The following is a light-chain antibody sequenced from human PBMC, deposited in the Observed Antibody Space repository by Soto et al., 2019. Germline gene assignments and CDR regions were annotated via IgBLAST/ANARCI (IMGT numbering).Light chain of an antibody. CDR1: SSNIGGNS. J-gene: IGLJ1*01. CDR2: DAN. Sequence: QSVLTQPPSVSAAPGQKVTISCSGSSSNIGGNSVSWYHQLPGTAPKLLIYDANKRPSGIPDRFSGSKSGTSATLGITGLQTGDEADYYCGSWDSSLSADVFGTGTKVTVL. V-gene: IGLV1-51*01. CDR3: GSWDSSLSADV.